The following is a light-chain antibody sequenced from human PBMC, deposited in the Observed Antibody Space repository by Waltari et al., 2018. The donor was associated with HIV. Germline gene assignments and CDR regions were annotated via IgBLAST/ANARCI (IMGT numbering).Light chain of an antibody. V-gene: IGKV1-39*01. J-gene: IGKJ2*01. CDR1: ENITNY. CDR3: QHTDTTPYT. Sequence: DIQLTHSPSSLSASVGDRRTLTCRTSENITNYLNWYQQSPGKAPKLLIYPASSLQSGVPSRFSGSGSGTDFALTISSLQPEDFATYFCQHTDTTPYTFGQGTKLEIK. CDR2: PAS.